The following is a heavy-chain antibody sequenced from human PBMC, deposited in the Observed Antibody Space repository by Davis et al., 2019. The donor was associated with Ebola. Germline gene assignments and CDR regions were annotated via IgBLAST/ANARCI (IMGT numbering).Heavy chain of an antibody. V-gene: IGHV3-7*03. Sequence: GGSLRLSCAASGFTFSSYWMSWVRQAPGKGLEWVANIKQDGSEKYYVDSVKGRFTISRDISKNIVYLEMKSLRAEDTAIYYCAKDIQGGSSYLDYWGQGTLVTVSS. J-gene: IGHJ4*02. CDR3: AKDIQGGSSYLDY. CDR1: GFTFSSYW. CDR2: IKQDGSEK. D-gene: IGHD3-16*01.